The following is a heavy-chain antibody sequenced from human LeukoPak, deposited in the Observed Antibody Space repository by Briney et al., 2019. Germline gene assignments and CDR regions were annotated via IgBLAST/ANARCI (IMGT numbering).Heavy chain of an antibody. D-gene: IGHD6-19*01. CDR2: IWYDGSNK. CDR3: AKDYHQAVAGFSPFDY. V-gene: IGHV3-33*03. CDR1: GFTFSSYG. Sequence: TGGSLRLSCAASGFTFSSYGMHWVRQAPGKGLEWVAVIWYDGSNKYYADSVKGRFTISRDNAKNSLYLQMNSLRAEDTALYYCAKDYHQAVAGFSPFDYWGQGTLVTVSS. J-gene: IGHJ4*02.